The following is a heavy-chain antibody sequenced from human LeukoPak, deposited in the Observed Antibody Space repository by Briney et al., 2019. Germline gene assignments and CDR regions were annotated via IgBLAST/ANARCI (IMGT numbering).Heavy chain of an antibody. CDR1: GGSISSGDYY. J-gene: IGHJ4*02. V-gene: IGHV4-30-4*08. Sequence: SETLSLTCTVSGGSISSGDYYWSWIRQPSGKGLEWIGYIYYSGSTYYNPSLKSRVTISVDTSKNQFSLKLSSVTAADTAVYYCARVRYNWNDRLFDYWGQGTLVTVSS. CDR3: ARVRYNWNDRLFDY. D-gene: IGHD1-1*01. CDR2: IYYSGST.